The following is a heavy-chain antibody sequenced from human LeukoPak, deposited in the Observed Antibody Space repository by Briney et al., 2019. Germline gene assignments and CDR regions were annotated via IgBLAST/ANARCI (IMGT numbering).Heavy chain of an antibody. J-gene: IGHJ4*02. CDR3: ARAAEGSGYYPNALDY. V-gene: IGHV4-59*13. Sequence: SETLSLTCTVSVCSFSSYYWICLREPPGEGRVGLGYIYYSGRTNYNPSLKSRVTISVDTSKNQFTLKLSSVTAADTAVYYCARAAEGSGYYPNALDYWGQGTLVTVSS. CDR2: IYYSGRT. CDR1: VCSFSSYY. D-gene: IGHD3-22*01.